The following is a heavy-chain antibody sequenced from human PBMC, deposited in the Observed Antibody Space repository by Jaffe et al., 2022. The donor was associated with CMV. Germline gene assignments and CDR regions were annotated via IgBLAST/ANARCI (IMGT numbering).Heavy chain of an antibody. CDR1: GFTFSSYS. J-gene: IGHJ6*02. V-gene: IGHV3-21*01. CDR2: ISSSSSYI. CDR3: ARDLSVGLRYFDWLPQSDYYGMDV. Sequence: EVQLVESGGGLVKPGGSLRLSCAASGFTFSSYSMNWVRQAPGKGLEWVSSISSSSSYIYYADSVKGRFTISRDNAKNSLYLQMNSLRAEDTAVYYCARDLSVGLRYFDWLPQSDYYGMDVWGQGTTVTVSS. D-gene: IGHD3-9*01.